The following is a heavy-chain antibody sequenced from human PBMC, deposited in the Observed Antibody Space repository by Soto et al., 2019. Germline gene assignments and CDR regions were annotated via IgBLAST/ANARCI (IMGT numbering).Heavy chain of an antibody. CDR2: MYSSGNT. CDR3: ARQPYDSSGYYYGA. V-gene: IGHV4-39*01. Sequence: QLQLQESGPGLVKPSETLSLTCTVSAGSISRSNYYWGWIRQPPGKGLEWIGSMYSSGNTYYNPSRKREVTISVDTSKNHFSLKLTYVTASDTAVYYCARQPYDSSGYYYGAWGQGTLVTVSS. CDR1: AGSISRSNYY. D-gene: IGHD3-22*01. J-gene: IGHJ5*02.